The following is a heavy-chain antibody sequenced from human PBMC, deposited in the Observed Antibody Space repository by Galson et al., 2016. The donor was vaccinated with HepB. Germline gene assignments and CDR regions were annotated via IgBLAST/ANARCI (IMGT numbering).Heavy chain of an antibody. D-gene: IGHD6-25*01. CDR2: ISSSGTA. V-gene: IGHV4-31*03. J-gene: IGHJ4*02. Sequence: TLSLTCSVSGGSIRNGGYWWSWIRQFPGEGLEWIGYISSSGTAYYNPSLRSRLSISIDTSENQFSLKLNVVTAADTAVYYCARVRGSGWRGGFDSWGQGTLVTVSS. CDR3: ARVRGSGWRGGFDS. CDR1: GGSIRNGGYW.